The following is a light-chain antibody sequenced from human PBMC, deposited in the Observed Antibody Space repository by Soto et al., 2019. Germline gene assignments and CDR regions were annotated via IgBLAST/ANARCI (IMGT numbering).Light chain of an antibody. CDR1: QRISTS. J-gene: IGKJ2*01. CDR2: AAS. Sequence: IQMTQSPSSLSASVGDRVTITCRASQRISTSLNWYQLKVGRAPKLLIYAASSLQTGVPSRFGGSGSGTDFTLTISSLQPEDFATYYCQQSYLTPRTFGQGTKLEIK. CDR3: QQSYLTPRT. V-gene: IGKV1-39*01.